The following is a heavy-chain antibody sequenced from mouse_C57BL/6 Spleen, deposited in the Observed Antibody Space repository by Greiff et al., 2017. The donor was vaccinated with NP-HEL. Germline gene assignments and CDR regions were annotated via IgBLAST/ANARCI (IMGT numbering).Heavy chain of an antibody. CDR1: GFSLTSYG. D-gene: IGHD1-1*01. J-gene: IGHJ1*03. CDR2: IWSGGST. Sequence: VKLQESGPGLVQPSQCLSITCTVSGFSLTSYGVHWVRQSPGKGLEWLGVIWSGGSTDYNAAFISRLSISKDNSKSQVFFKMNSLQADDTAIYYCASYYDGGYFDVWGTGTTVTVSS. CDR3: ASYYDGGYFDV. V-gene: IGHV2-2*01.